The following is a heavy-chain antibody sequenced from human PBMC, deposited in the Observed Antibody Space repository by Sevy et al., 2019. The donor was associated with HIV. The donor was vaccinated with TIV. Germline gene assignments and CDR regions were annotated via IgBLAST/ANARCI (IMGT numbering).Heavy chain of an antibody. D-gene: IGHD3-22*01. CDR2: INSGGGST. CDR3: AKDVVGGYYDSSGYSDH. J-gene: IGHJ4*02. Sequence: GGSLRLSCAASGFTFTEFVMSWVRQAPGKGLEWVSTINSGGGSTYYADSVKGRFTIARDNSQNTLDLQMHSLRAEDTAVYYCAKDVVGGYYDSSGYSDHWGQGTLVTVSS. V-gene: IGHV3-23*01. CDR1: GFTFTEFV.